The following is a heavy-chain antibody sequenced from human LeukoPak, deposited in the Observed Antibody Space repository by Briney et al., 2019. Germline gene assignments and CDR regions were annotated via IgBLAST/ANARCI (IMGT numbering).Heavy chain of an antibody. V-gene: IGHV4-4*07. CDR3: AREEGQLLIGVGNWFDP. J-gene: IGHJ5*02. CDR2: IYTSGST. D-gene: IGHD2-2*01. Sequence: SETLSLTCTVSGGSISSYYWSWIRQPAGKGLEWIGRIYTSGSTNYNPSLKSRVTMSVDTSKNQFSLKLSSVTAADTAVYYCAREEGQLLIGVGNWFDPWGQGTLVTVSS. CDR1: GGSISSYY.